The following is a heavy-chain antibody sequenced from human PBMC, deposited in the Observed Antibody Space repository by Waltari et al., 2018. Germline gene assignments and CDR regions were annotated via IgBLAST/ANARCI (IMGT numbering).Heavy chain of an antibody. J-gene: IGHJ4*02. CDR3: AKAPGATSVFDY. CDR1: GFTFDDYA. D-gene: IGHD1-26*01. CDR2: IRWNSGSI. Sequence: EVQLVESGGGLVQPGRSLRLSCAASGFTFDDYAMHWVRQAPGKGLEWVSGIRWNSGSIGYADSVKGRFTISRDNAKNALYLQMNSLRAEDTALYYCAKAPGATSVFDYWGQGTLVTVSS. V-gene: IGHV3-9*01.